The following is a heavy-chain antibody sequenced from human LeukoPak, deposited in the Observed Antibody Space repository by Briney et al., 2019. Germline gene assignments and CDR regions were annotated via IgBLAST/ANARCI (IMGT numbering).Heavy chain of an antibody. CDR3: ARRTGWYWGYYFDY. D-gene: IGHD6-19*01. V-gene: IGHV4-34*12. J-gene: IGHJ4*02. CDR1: GESFSGYS. Sequence: SETLSLTCAVYGESFSGYSWSWFRQPPGKGLEWIGEVIHGGSSNYNPSLKSRVTISIHTSKNQFSLNLTSVPAADTAFYYCARRTGWYWGYYFDYWGQGTLVTVSS. CDR2: VIHGGSS.